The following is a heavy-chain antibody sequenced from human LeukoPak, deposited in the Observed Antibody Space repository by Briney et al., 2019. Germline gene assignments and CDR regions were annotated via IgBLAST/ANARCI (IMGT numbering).Heavy chain of an antibody. CDR2: INTNTGNP. CDR3: ARDPRAAAAGKADY. V-gene: IGHV7-4-1*02. D-gene: IGHD6-13*01. CDR1: GYTFSSYA. J-gene: IGHJ4*02. Sequence: ASVKVSCKASGYTFSSYAMNWVRQAPGQGLEWIGWINTNTGNPTYAQGFTGRFVFSLDTSVSTAYLQISSLKAEDIAVYYCARDPRAAAAGKADYWGQGTLVTVSS.